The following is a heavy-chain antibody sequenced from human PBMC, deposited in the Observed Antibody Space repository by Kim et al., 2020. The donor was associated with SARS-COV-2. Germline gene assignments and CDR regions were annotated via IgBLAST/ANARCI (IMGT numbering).Heavy chain of an antibody. CDR2: VSAYNGNT. D-gene: IGHD1-20*01. Sequence: ASVKVSCKASGYTFTSYGINWVRQAPGQGLEWMGWVSAYNGNTNYAQKLQGRVTMTTDTSTSTAYMELRGLRSDDTAVHYCARGGGYNWNDVSFDYWGQGTLVTVSS. CDR1: GYTFTSYG. CDR3: ARGGGYNWNDVSFDY. J-gene: IGHJ4*02. V-gene: IGHV1-18*04.